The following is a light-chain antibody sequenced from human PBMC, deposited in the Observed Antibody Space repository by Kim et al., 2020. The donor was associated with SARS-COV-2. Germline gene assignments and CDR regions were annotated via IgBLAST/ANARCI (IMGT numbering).Light chain of an antibody. V-gene: IGKV1-27*01. J-gene: IGKJ1*01. CDR3: QKYNSAPRT. CDR2: GAS. CDR1: QGISEY. Sequence: ASVGEIITITCRASQGISEYLAWYQQRPGKVPKLLIYGASVLQSGAPSRFSGSGSGTVFTLTISRLQPEDVGTYYCQKYNSAPRTFGQGTKVDIK.